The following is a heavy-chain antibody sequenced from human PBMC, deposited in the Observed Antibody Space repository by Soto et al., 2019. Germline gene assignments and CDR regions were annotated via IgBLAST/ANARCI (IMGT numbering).Heavy chain of an antibody. Sequence: SETLSLTCSVSGYSISSGYYWGWVRQAPGKGLEWLGSVYHNGIMFHNPSFQSRVTISVDTSKNQFSLNLRSVTAADTAVYYCAALWFAELAFNYWGHGILVTVSS. CDR1: GYSISSGYY. CDR2: VYHNGIM. V-gene: IGHV4-38-2*02. J-gene: IGHJ4*01. CDR3: AALWFAELAFNY. D-gene: IGHD3-10*01.